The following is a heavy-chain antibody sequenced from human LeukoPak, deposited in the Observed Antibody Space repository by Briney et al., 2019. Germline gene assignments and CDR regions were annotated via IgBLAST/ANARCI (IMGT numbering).Heavy chain of an antibody. D-gene: IGHD3-22*01. V-gene: IGHV4-38-2*02. CDR3: ARDGFGYYDSSGVFDP. CDR2: IYQSGST. J-gene: IGHJ5*02. Sequence: PSETLSLTCTVSGYSIRSGYSWGWIRQPPGQGLEWIGSIYQSGSTYYNPSLKSRVTISVDTSKNHFSLKLKSVTAADTAVYYCARDGFGYYDSSGVFDPWGQGTLVTVSS. CDR1: GYSIRSGYS.